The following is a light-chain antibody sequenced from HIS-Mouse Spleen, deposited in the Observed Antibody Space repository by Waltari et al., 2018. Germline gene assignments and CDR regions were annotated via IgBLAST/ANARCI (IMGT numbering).Light chain of an antibody. CDR1: ALPKKY. V-gene: IGLV3-10*01. J-gene: IGLJ2*01. Sequence: SYELTQPPSVSVSPGQTARITCSGDALPKKYAYWYKQKSGQAPVLVIYEDSKRPSGFPERFSGSSSETMATLTISGAQVEDEADYYCSSTDSSGNHRVFGGGTKLTVL. CDR3: SSTDSSGNHRV. CDR2: EDS.